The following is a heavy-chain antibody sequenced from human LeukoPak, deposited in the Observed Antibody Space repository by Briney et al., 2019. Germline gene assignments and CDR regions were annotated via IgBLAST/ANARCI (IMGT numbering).Heavy chain of an antibody. J-gene: IGHJ4*02. CDR2: IYYSGST. D-gene: IGHD5-24*01. Sequence: SETLSLTCTVSGGSISSYYWSWIRQPPGKGLEWIGYIYYSGSTNYNPSLESRVTISVDTSKNQFSLKLSSVTAADTAVYYCARIRGWLPDYWGQGTLVTVSS. V-gene: IGHV4-59*01. CDR1: GGSISSYY. CDR3: ARIRGWLPDY.